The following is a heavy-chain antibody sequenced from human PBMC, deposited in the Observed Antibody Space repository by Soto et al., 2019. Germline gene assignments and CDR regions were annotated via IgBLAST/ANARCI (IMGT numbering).Heavy chain of an antibody. CDR3: ARDFPTVTTAAYYYYYGMDV. J-gene: IGHJ6*02. CDR2: LYYSGST. D-gene: IGHD4-17*01. V-gene: IGHV4-59*02. CDR1: GGSVTSYY. Sequence: PSETLSLTCTVSGGSVTSYYWSWIRQPPGKGMEWIGYLYYSGSTSYNPSLKSRVTMSVDMSKNQFSLTLTSVTAADTAVYYCARDFPTVTTAAYYYYYGMDVWGQGTTVTVSS.